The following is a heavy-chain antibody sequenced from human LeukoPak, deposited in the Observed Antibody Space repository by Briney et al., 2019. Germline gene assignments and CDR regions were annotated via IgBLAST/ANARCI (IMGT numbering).Heavy chain of an antibody. CDR3: ARDGYFFAMDV. D-gene: IGHD2-2*03. CDR2: IKFDGSEK. V-gene: IGHV3-7*03. J-gene: IGHJ6*02. Sequence: GGSLRLSCEASGFTFSNYWMSWARQAPGKGLEWVANIKFDGSEKYCTDSVRGRFTVSRDNAKKSLHLEMSRLRAEDTAVYYCARDGYFFAMDVWGQGTTVTVSS. CDR1: GFTFSNYW.